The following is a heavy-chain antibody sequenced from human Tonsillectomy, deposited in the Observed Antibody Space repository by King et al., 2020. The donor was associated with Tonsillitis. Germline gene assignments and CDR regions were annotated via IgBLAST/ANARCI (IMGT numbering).Heavy chain of an antibody. Sequence: VQLVESGGGLIQPGGSLRLSCAASGFTVSSNYMNWVRQAPGKGLEWGSVIYSSRSTYYADSVKGRFTISRDNSKNTLYLQMNSLRAEDTAVYYCARGPDIVATISYFDYWGQGTLVTVSS. D-gene: IGHD5-12*01. V-gene: IGHV3-53*01. J-gene: IGHJ4*02. CDR2: IYSSRST. CDR3: ARGPDIVATISYFDY. CDR1: GFTVSSNY.